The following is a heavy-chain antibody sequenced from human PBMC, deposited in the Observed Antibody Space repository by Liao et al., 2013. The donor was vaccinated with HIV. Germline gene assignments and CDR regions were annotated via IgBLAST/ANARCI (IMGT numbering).Heavy chain of an antibody. CDR3: AGHQFWSGYLGPGDY. CDR2: IYYSGST. Sequence: QLQLQESGSGLVKPSQTLSLTCTVSGGSISSGDYYWSWIRQPPGKGLEWIGYIYYSGSTNYNPSLKSRVTMSVDTSKNQFSLKLSSVTAADTAVYYCAGHQFWSGYLGPGDYWGQGTLVTVSS. V-gene: IGHV4-30-4*08. D-gene: IGHD3-3*01. J-gene: IGHJ4*02. CDR1: GGSISSGDYY.